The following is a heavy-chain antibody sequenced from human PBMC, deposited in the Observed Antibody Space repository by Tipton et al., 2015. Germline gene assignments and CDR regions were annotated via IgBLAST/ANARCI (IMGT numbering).Heavy chain of an antibody. D-gene: IGHD1-14*01. J-gene: IGHJ4*02. Sequence: TLSLTCSVSSDSISKYYWSWIRQPPGKELEWIGYIQYSGSTNYNPSLKSRVTISVDTSKNQFSLQLNSVTLEDTAVYYCARRATGGYYFDYWGQGTLVTVSS. CDR3: ARRATGGYYFDY. CDR2: IQYSGST. CDR1: SDSISKYY. V-gene: IGHV4-59*12.